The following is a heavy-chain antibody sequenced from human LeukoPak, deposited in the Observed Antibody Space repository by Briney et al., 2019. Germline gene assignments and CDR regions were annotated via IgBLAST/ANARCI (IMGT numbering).Heavy chain of an antibody. CDR3: ARGTLTGTSQPSNWFDP. CDR1: GGSFSGYY. D-gene: IGHD1-7*01. CDR2: INHSGST. Sequence: SETLSLTCAVYGGSFSGYYWSWIRQPPGKGLEWIGEINHSGSTNYNPSLESRVTISVDTSKNQSSLKLSSVTAADTAVYYCARGTLTGTSQPSNWFDPWGQGTLVTVSS. J-gene: IGHJ5*02. V-gene: IGHV4-34*01.